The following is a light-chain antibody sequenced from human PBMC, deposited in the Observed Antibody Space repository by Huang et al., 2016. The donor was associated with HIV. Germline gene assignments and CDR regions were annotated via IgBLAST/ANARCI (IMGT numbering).Light chain of an antibody. CDR2: GTS. CDR3: QQYGTPPPSLT. CDR1: QSISGTY. V-gene: IGKV3-20*01. J-gene: IGKJ4*01. Sequence: EIVLTQSPGTLSLSPGGRATLSCRASQSISGTYLAWYQQKPGQAPRLLIYGTSIRATGIPDRFSGSGSATDFTLTISRLEPEDFAVYYCQQYGTPPPSLTFGGGTKVEIK.